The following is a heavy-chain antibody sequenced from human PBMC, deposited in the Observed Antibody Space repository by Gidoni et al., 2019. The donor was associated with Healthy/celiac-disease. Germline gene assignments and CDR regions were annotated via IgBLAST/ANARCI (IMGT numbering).Heavy chain of an antibody. J-gene: IGHJ5*02. V-gene: IGHV1-46*01. CDR2: INPSGGST. D-gene: IGHD3-3*01. CDR3: ARADYDFWSGYSNWFDP. Sequence: QVQLVQSGPAVKKPGPSVKVSCKASGYTFTSYYMHWVRQAPGQGLEWMGIINPSGGSTSYAQKFQGRVTMTRDTSTSTVYMELSSLRSEDTAVYYCARADYDFWSGYSNWFDPWGQGTLVTVSS. CDR1: GYTFTSYY.